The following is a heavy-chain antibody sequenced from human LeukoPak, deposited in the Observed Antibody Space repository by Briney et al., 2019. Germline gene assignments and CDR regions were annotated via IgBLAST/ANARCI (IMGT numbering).Heavy chain of an antibody. D-gene: IGHD4-17*01. Sequence: RVSCKASGFTFSSYAMSWVRQAPGKGLEWVSAISGSGGSTYYADSVKGRFTISRDNSKNTLYLQMNSLRAEDTAVYYCAKDRPPYGDYGDDAFDIWGQGTMVTVSS. CDR3: AKDRPPYGDYGDDAFDI. V-gene: IGHV3-23*01. CDR2: ISGSGGST. J-gene: IGHJ3*02. CDR1: GFTFSSYA.